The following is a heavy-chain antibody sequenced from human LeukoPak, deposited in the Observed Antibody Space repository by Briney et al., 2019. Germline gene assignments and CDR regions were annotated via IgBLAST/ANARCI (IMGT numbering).Heavy chain of an antibody. Sequence: DSVKGRFTISRDNFKNTLYLQMNSLRAEDTAVYYCAKDRLLAQYYYDSSGQAFDYWGQGTLVTVSS. J-gene: IGHJ4*02. CDR3: AKDRLLAQYYYDSSGQAFDY. V-gene: IGHV3-30*02. D-gene: IGHD3-22*01.